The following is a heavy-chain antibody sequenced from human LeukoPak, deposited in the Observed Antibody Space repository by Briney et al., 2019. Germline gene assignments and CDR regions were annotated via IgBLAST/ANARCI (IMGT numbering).Heavy chain of an antibody. J-gene: IGHJ4*02. V-gene: IGHV1-69*05. CDR3: ARVGNTGSSWYVSGDYYFDY. CDR1: GGTFSSYA. CDR2: IIPIFGTA. Sequence: SVKVSCKASGGTFSSYAISWVRQAPGQGLEWMGGIIPIFGTANYAQKFQGRVTITTDESTSTAYMELSSLRSEDTAVYYCARVGNTGSSWYVSGDYYFDYWGQGTLVTASS. D-gene: IGHD6-13*01.